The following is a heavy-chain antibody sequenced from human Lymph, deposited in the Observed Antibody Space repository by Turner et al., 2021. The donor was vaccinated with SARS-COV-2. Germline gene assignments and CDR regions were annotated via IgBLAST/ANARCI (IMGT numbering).Heavy chain of an antibody. D-gene: IGHD1-26*01. CDR2: IIPIFGTA. J-gene: IGHJ5*02. V-gene: IGHV1-69*01. CDR1: GGTFSKYT. Sequence: QVQLVQSGAEVKKPGSSVKVSCKASGGTFSKYTISWVRQAPGQGLEWMGGIIPIFGTANYAQKFQGRVTITADESTTTAYMELSSLRSEETAVYYCARDGGSGSSPAWWFDPWGQGTLVTVSS. CDR3: ARDGGSGSSPAWWFDP.